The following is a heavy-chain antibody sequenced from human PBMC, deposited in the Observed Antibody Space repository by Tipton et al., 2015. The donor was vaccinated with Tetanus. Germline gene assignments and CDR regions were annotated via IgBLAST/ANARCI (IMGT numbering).Heavy chain of an antibody. CDR3: ARHQSGYFTPFDY. J-gene: IGHJ4*02. D-gene: IGHD3-3*01. Sequence: TLSLTCTVSGDSISGGSYYWAWIRQPPGKGLEWIGSIYERGDTYYIPSLKSRVTISVDTSKNQFSLKLNSMTATDTAVYFCARHQSGYFTPFDYWGQGTLVTVPS. CDR2: IYERGDT. V-gene: IGHV4-39*01. CDR1: GDSISGGSYY.